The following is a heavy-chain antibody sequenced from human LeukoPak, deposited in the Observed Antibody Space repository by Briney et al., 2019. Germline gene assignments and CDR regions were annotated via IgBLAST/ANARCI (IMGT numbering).Heavy chain of an antibody. V-gene: IGHV1-18*01. D-gene: IGHD2-2*02. Sequence: ASVKVSCKASGYTFTSYGISWVRQAPGQGLEWMGWISAYNGNTNYAQKLQGRVTMTTDTSTSTAYMELRSLRSDDTAVYYCARDGIGHCSSTSCYRGPVHWGQGTLVTVSS. J-gene: IGHJ1*01. CDR2: ISAYNGNT. CDR1: GYTFTSYG. CDR3: ARDGIGHCSSTSCYRGPVH.